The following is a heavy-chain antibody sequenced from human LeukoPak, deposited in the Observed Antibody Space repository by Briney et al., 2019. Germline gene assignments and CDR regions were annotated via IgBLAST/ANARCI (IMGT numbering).Heavy chain of an antibody. Sequence: GASVKVSCKASGYTFTGYDISWVRQAPGQGLEWMGWINPNSGGTNYAQKFQGRVTMTRDTSISTAYMELSRLRSDDTAVYYCARVAYSSSWYLFDYWGQGTLVTVSS. CDR2: INPNSGGT. CDR3: ARVAYSSSWYLFDY. J-gene: IGHJ4*02. CDR1: GYTFTGYD. V-gene: IGHV1-2*02. D-gene: IGHD6-13*01.